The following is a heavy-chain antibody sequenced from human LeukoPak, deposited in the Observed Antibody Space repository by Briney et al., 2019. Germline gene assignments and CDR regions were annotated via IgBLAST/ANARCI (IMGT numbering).Heavy chain of an antibody. Sequence: PGGSLRLSCAASGFTFSSYSMNWVRQAPGKGLEWVSAISGSGGSTYYADSVKGRFTISRDNSKNTLYLQMNSLRAEDTAVYYCAKDTGYYYGSGSYLDYWGQGTLVTVSS. J-gene: IGHJ4*02. D-gene: IGHD3-10*01. V-gene: IGHV3-23*01. CDR3: AKDTGYYYGSGSYLDY. CDR1: GFTFSSYS. CDR2: ISGSGGST.